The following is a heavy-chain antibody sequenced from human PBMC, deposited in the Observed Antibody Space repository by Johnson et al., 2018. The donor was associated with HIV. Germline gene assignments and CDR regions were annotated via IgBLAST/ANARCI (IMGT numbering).Heavy chain of an antibody. D-gene: IGHD6-6*01. Sequence: LSCAASGFTVSSNYMSWVAGIGWNGLTIGYVDSVKGRFTISRDNSKNTLYLQMNSLRAEDTAVYYCARDRGIAARPFRYAFDIWGQGTMVTVSS. CDR3: ARDRGIAARPFRYAFDI. V-gene: IGHV3-53*01. CDR2: I. J-gene: IGHJ3*02. CDR1: GFTVSSNY.